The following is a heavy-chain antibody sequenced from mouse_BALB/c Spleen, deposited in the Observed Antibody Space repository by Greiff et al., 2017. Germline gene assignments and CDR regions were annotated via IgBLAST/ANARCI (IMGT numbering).Heavy chain of an antibody. J-gene: IGHJ3*01. D-gene: IGHD2-4*01. Sequence: QVTLKESGPGILQPSQTLSLTCSFSGFSLSTSGMGVSWIRQPSGKGLEWLAHIYWDDDKRYNPSLKSRLTISKDTSRNQVFLKITSVDTADTATYYCAQGLIYYDYDVFAYWGQGTLVTVSA. CDR3: AQGLIYYDYDVFAY. CDR2: IYWDDDK. V-gene: IGHV8-12*01. CDR1: GFSLSTSGMG.